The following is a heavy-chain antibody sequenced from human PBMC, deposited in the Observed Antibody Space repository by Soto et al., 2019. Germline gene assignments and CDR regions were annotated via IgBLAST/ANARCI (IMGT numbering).Heavy chain of an antibody. CDR1: GFTFSRYY. D-gene: IGHD1-26*01. V-gene: IGHV3-13*01. CDR2: IGNAGDT. CDR3: ARGLSVGTTAIDY. Sequence: GGSLRLSCAASGFTFSRYYMHWVRQATGKGLEWVSTIGNAGDTYYPGSVKGRFTISRENAKNSLYLQMNSLRAGDTAVYYCARGLSVGTTAIDYWGQGTLVTVSS. J-gene: IGHJ4*02.